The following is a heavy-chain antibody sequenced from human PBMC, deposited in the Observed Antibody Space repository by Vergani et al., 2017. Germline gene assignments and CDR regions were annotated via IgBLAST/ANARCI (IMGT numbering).Heavy chain of an antibody. CDR2: IYDSRNN. D-gene: IGHD6-6*01. CDR1: GMSISNNNYY. J-gene: IGHJ3*02. Sequence: QLQLQESGPRLVKPSETLSLTCSLSGMSISNNNYYWGWIRQPPGKGLEWIGSIYDSRNNNYSPCFKSQVSISVDTSKNQFSLNLTYVTAADPAVYYCARHLRQLARNDVFDIWGHGTLVTVSS. CDR3: ARHLRQLARNDVFDI. V-gene: IGHV4-39*01.